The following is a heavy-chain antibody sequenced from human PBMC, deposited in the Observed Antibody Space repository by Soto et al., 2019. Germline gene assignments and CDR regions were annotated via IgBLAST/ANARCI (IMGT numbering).Heavy chain of an antibody. CDR2: INSDGSHT. CDR1: GITLSIYW. V-gene: IGHV3-74*01. Sequence: EAQLEESGGGLVQSGGSLRLSGAASGITLSIYWMHWVRQIPGKGLVWLSRINSDGSHTIYVDSVKGRFTISRDNAKNTLYLQMDSLRPDDTGVYYCAGGMAGLDVWGQGTTVTVSS. J-gene: IGHJ6*02. CDR3: AGGMAGLDV.